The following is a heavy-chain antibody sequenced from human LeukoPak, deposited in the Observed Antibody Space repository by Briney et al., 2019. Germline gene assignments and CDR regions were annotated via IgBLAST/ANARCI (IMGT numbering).Heavy chain of an antibody. J-gene: IGHJ4*02. CDR2: INAGNGDT. D-gene: IGHD3-10*01. V-gene: IGHV1-3*01. CDR3: ARWFGESHSSFDY. Sequence: ASVKVSCKASGYTFTSYAMHWVRRAPGQRLEWMGWINAGNGDTKYSQKLQGRVTMTTGTSTSTAYMELRSLRSDDTAVYYCARWFGESHSSFDYWGQGTLVTVSS. CDR1: GYTFTSYA.